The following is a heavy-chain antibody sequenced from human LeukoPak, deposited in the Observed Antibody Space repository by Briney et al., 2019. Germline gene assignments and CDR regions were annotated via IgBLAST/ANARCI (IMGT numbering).Heavy chain of an antibody. CDR2: ISGSGGST. D-gene: IGHD5-18*01. CDR1: GFTFSSYA. V-gene: IGHV3-23*01. CDR3: AKVRYSYGYVRY. Sequence: GGSLRLSCAASGFTFSSYAMSWVRQAPGKGLGWVSAISGSGGSTYYADSVKGWFTISRDNSKNTLYLQMNSLRAEDTAVYYCAKVRYSYGYVRYWGQRTLVTVSS. J-gene: IGHJ4*02.